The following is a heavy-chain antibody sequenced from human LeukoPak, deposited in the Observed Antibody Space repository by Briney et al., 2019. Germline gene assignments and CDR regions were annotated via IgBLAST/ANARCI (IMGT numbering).Heavy chain of an antibody. D-gene: IGHD3-16*01. J-gene: IGHJ4*02. CDR3: ARQSARTPRGGGCFDN. CDR2: IYYSGST. V-gene: IGHV4-39*01. CDR1: GGSISSSSYY. Sequence: SETLSLTCTVSGGSISSSSYYWGWIRQPPGKGLVWIGSIYYSGSTYYNPSLKSRVTISVDTSENQFSLKLSSVTAADPAVYYCARQSARTPRGGGCFDNWGQGTLVTVSS.